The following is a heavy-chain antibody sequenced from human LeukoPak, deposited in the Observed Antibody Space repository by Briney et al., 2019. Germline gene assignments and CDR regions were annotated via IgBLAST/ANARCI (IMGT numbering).Heavy chain of an antibody. D-gene: IGHD3-10*01. CDR1: GYSLTSYA. CDR2: IIPIFGTA. J-gene: IGHJ6*03. Sequence: ASVKVSCKASGYSLTSYALNWVRQAPGQGLEWMGGIIPIFGTANYAQKFQGRVTITADESTSTAYMELSSLRSEDTAVYYCASLGITMVRGVTLQDYYYMDVWGKGTTVTISS. V-gene: IGHV1-69*13. CDR3: ASLGITMVRGVTLQDYYYMDV.